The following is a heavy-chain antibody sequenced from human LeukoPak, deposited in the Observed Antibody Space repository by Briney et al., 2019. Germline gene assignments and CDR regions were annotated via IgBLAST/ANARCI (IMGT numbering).Heavy chain of an antibody. CDR2: TYYRSKWYT. CDR3: ARSTGPIDY. V-gene: IGHV6-1*01. CDR1: GDSVSNNSAA. J-gene: IGHJ4*02. Sequence: SQTLSLTFAISGDSVSNNSAAWNWLRQSPSRGLEWLGRTYYRSKWYTYYAVSVKSRISINRDTSKNQISLQLNSVTPEDTAVYYCARSTGPIDYWGQGTLVTVSS. D-gene: IGHD1-1*01.